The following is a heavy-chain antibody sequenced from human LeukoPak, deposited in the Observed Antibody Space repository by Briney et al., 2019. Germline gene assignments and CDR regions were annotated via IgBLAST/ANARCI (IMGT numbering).Heavy chain of an antibody. CDR3: ARGQKMVTAIRPLYYMDV. V-gene: IGHV1-18*01. Sequence: ASVKVSCKASGYTFTNYAINWVRPAPGQGLEWMGWISVYNDNTKSAQKIQDRVTMTTDTSTNTAYMELRSLRSDDTAMYYCARGQKMVTAIRPLYYMDVWGKGTTVTVSS. CDR1: GYTFTNYA. J-gene: IGHJ6*03. D-gene: IGHD2-21*02. CDR2: ISVYNDNT.